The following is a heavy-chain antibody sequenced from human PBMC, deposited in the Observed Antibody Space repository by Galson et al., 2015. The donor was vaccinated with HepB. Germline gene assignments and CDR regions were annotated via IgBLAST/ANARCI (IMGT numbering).Heavy chain of an antibody. CDR1: GYTLTELS. J-gene: IGHJ4*02. CDR3: ATELPIAVAASYYFDY. V-gene: IGHV1-24*01. Sequence: SVKVSCKVSGYTLTELSMHWVRQAPGKGLEWMGGFDPEDGETIYAQKFQGRVTMTEDTSTDTAYMELSSLRSEDTAVYYCATELPIAVAASYYFDYWGQGTLVTVSS. D-gene: IGHD6-19*01. CDR2: FDPEDGET.